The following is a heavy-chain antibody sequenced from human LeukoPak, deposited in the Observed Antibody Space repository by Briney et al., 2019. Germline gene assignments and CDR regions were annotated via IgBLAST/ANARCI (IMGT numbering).Heavy chain of an antibody. D-gene: IGHD5-24*01. J-gene: IGHJ4*02. CDR3: ARDAGRWLQSEYSFDY. CDR1: GYAFTSYY. V-gene: IGHV1-46*01. Sequence: ASVTVSCTASGYAFTSYYMHWMRHAPGQGMEWMGILNLSGGSTSYAQKFQGRVTMTRDMSTSTVYMELSSLRSDDTAVYYCARDAGRWLQSEYSFDYWGQGTLVTVSS. CDR2: LNLSGGST.